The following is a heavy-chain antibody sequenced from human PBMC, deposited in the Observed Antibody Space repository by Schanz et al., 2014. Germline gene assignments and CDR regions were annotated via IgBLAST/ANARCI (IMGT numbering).Heavy chain of an antibody. CDR1: GFAFSDYG. CDR2: ISYDGSHK. J-gene: IGHJ6*02. Sequence: QVQLVESGGGVVQPGKSLRLSCAASGFAFSDYGMHWVRQAPGKGLEWVAFISYDGSHKDYADSVKGRFTISRDNSKNTLYLQMNSLRAEDTAVYYCARDRQQLVGRIGYYYGMDVWGQGTTVTVSS. D-gene: IGHD6-13*01. CDR3: ARDRQQLVGRIGYYYGMDV. V-gene: IGHV3-30*03.